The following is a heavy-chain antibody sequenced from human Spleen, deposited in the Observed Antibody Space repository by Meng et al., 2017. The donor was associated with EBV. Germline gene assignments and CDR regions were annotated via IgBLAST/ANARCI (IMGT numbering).Heavy chain of an antibody. Sequence: QVQLVQSGAAVKKPXASVKVSCMASGYTFSTYTMHWVRQAPGQRLEWMGSTNAVDGFTKYSQNFQGRVTITRDTSATTAYMELSSLRSEDTAVYYCARDYSTSTRIFDDWGQGTLVTVSS. CDR3: ARDYSTSTRIFDD. D-gene: IGHD2/OR15-2a*01. J-gene: IGHJ4*02. V-gene: IGHV1-3*01. CDR2: TNAVDGFT. CDR1: GYTFSTYT.